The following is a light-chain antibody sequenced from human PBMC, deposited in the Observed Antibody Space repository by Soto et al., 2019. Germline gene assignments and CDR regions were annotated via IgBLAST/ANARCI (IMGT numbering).Light chain of an antibody. J-gene: IGLJ2*01. V-gene: IGLV2-8*01. Sequence: QSALTQPPSASGSPGQSVTISCTGTSSDVGGYDCVSWYQQHPGKVPKLMIYEVNIRPSGVPDRFSGSKSGNTASLTVSGLQAEDEADYYCSSCADGNIVVFGRGTKLTVL. CDR2: EVN. CDR1: SSDVGGYDC. CDR3: SSCADGNIVV.